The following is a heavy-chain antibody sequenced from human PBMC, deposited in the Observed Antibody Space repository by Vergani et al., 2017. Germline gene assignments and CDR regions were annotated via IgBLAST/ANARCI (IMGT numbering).Heavy chain of an antibody. D-gene: IGHD2-15*01. Sequence: QVRLEESGPGLVKPSETLSLTCSVSGVSISTYYWSWIRQPPGKGLEWIGYVYYTGSTNYDPSLKSRVTISVDTSKNQFSQKLSSVTAADTAVYYCARVVVVAATSSYNWFDPWGQGTLVTVSS. CDR3: ARVVVVAATSSYNWFDP. V-gene: IGHV4-59*08. CDR1: GVSISTYY. J-gene: IGHJ5*02. CDR2: VYYTGST.